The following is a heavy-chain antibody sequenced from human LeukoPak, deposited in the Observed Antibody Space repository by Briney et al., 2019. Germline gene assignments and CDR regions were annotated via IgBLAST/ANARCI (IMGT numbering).Heavy chain of an antibody. CDR1: GGSISSSNW. CDR2: IYHSGST. Sequence: SGTLSLTCAVSGGSISSSNWWSWVRQPPGKGLAWIGEIYHSGSTNYNPSLKSRVTISVDKSKNQFSLKLSSVTAADTAVYYCARDLYLVVPAATAVEYYYYGMDVWGKGTTVTVSS. V-gene: IGHV4-4*02. D-gene: IGHD2-2*01. CDR3: ARDLYLVVPAATAVEYYYYGMDV. J-gene: IGHJ6*04.